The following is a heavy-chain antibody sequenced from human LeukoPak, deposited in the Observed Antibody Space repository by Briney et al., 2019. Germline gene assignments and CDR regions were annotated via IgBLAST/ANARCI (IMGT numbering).Heavy chain of an antibody. Sequence: SETLSLTCTVSGGSISSYYWSWIRQPPGKGLEWIGYIYYSGSTNYNPSLKSRVTISVDKSKNQFSLKLSSVTAADTAVYYCARVPHYYYYGMDVWGQGTTVTVSS. CDR2: IYYSGST. J-gene: IGHJ6*02. CDR3: ARVPHYYYYGMDV. V-gene: IGHV4-59*12. CDR1: GGSISSYY.